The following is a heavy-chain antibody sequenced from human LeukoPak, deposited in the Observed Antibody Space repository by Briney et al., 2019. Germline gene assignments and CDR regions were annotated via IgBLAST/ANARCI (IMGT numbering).Heavy chain of an antibody. CDR2: ISGSGGST. V-gene: IGHV3-23*01. J-gene: IGHJ3*02. CDR1: GFTFSSYA. CDR3: AKVVQLWSSDAFDI. D-gene: IGHD5-18*01. Sequence: GGALRLSWAASGFTFSSYAIGWVGQAQGKGRGGVSAISGSGGSTYYADSVKGRFTISRDNSKNTLYLQMNSLRAEDTAVYYCAKVVQLWSSDAFDIWGQGTMVTVSS.